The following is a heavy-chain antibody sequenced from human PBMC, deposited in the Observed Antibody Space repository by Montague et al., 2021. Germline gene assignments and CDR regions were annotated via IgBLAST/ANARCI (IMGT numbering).Heavy chain of an antibody. D-gene: IGHD2/OR15-2a*01. CDR2: IYHNGNT. J-gene: IGHJ4*02. CDR1: GGSVSSPDW. Sequence: SETLSLTCAVSGGSVSSPDWCSWVRQAPRKGLERIGDIYHNGNTNFNPSLKSRVTISVDKSKNQFSLQLTSVTAADTAVYYCATWPAYSTTWYYFDSWGQGTQVIVSS. CDR3: ATWPAYSTTWYYFDS. V-gene: IGHV4-4*02.